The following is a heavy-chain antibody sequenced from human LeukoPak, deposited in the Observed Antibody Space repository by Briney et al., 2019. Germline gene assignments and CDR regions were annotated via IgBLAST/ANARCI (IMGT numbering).Heavy chain of an antibody. Sequence: GGSLRLSCAASGFTFSNYWIHWVRQAPGKGLVWVSRIDNAGSITTYVDSVKGRFTISRDNAENTLYLQMNSLRVEDTAVYYCVRSAFHAGSGNYYDYWGQGTLVTVSS. CDR3: VRSAFHAGSGNYYDY. CDR1: GFTFSNYW. CDR2: IDNAGSIT. D-gene: IGHD3-22*01. V-gene: IGHV3-74*03. J-gene: IGHJ4*02.